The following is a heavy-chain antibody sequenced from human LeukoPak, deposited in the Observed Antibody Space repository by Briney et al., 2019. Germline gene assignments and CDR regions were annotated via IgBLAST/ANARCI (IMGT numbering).Heavy chain of an antibody. CDR1: GGSFSGYY. D-gene: IGHD3-10*01. Sequence: SETLSLTCAVYGGSFSGYYWSWIRQPPGKGLEWIGEINHSGSTNYNPSLKSRVTISVDTSKNQFSLKLSSVTAADTAVYYCARDRGLGFDYWGQGTLVTVSS. CDR3: ARDRGLGFDY. V-gene: IGHV4-34*01. CDR2: INHSGST. J-gene: IGHJ4*02.